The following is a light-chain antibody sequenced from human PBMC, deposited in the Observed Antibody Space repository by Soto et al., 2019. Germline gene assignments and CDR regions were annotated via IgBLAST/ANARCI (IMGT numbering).Light chain of an antibody. CDR3: QQYEDLPLT. CDR2: DAS. CDR1: QDLNNY. Sequence: DIQLTQSPSSLSASVGDRVTITCQASQDLNNYLNWYQQKAGKAPKLLIFDASSVETGVPSRFSGSGSGTHFTVTISSLEPEDIATYHCQQYEDLPLTFGGGTRVELK. J-gene: IGKJ4*01. V-gene: IGKV1-33*01.